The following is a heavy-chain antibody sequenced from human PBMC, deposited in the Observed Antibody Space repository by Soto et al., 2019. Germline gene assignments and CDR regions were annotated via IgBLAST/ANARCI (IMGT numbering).Heavy chain of an antibody. CDR3: AKDRRAGGNSAFYFDF. J-gene: IGHJ4*02. V-gene: IGHV3-23*01. CDR1: GFKFSNYA. D-gene: IGHD3-16*01. Sequence: GGSLRLSCAASGFKFSNYAMSWVRQAPGKGLEWVSLISATGGGTYYADSVKGRFTISRDNSHNTLYLQVHSLTAEGTAVYYCAKDRRAGGNSAFYFDFWGQGAQVTVSS. CDR2: ISATGGGT.